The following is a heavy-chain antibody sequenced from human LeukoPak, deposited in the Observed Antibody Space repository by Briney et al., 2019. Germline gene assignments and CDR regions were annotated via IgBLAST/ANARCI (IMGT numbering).Heavy chain of an antibody. CDR1: GFTFSSYW. J-gene: IGHJ5*02. D-gene: IGHD3-10*01. CDR2: INSDGSST. CDR3: TRDLDGSGIVNWFDP. V-gene: IGHV3-74*01. Sequence: QPGGSLRLSCAASGFTFSSYWTHWVRQAPGKGLVWVSRINSDGSSTTYADSVKGRFTISRDNAKNTLYLQMNSLRVEDTAVCYCTRDLDGSGIVNWFDPWGQGTLVTVSS.